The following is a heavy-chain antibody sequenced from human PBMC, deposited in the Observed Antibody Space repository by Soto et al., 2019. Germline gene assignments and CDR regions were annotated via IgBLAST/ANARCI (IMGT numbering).Heavy chain of an antibody. J-gene: IGHJ6*02. CDR2: IKQDGSER. Sequence: GGSLRLSCAASGFTFRIYWMTWVRQAPGKGLEWVANIKQDGSERNYVDSVKGRFTISRDNAKNSLYLQVNSLRAEDTAVYYCARVNYYYYGLDVWGQGTTVTVSS. CDR1: GFTFRIYW. CDR3: ARVNYYYYGLDV. V-gene: IGHV3-7*03.